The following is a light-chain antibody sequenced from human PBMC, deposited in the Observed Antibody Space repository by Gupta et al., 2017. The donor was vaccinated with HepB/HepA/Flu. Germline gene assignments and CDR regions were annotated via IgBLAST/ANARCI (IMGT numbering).Light chain of an antibody. V-gene: IGLV1-40*01. CDR2: GNS. CDR1: NSTIGEGYD. Sequence: QSVLTQPPSVSGAPGQSVTISCTGSNSTIGEGYDVHWYQHLPGTAHKLLIYGNSNRPSGVPDRFSGSKSGTSASLAITGLQAEDEADYYCQSYDSSLSGVVFGGGTKLTVL. J-gene: IGLJ2*01. CDR3: QSYDSSLSGVV.